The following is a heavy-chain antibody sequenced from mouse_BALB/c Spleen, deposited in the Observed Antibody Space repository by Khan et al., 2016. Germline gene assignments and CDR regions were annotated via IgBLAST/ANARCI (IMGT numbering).Heavy chain of an antibody. V-gene: IGHV3-8*02. J-gene: IGHJ2*01. Sequence: EVQLQESGPSLVKPSQTLSLTCSVTGDSITRGYWNWIRKFPGNKLDYMGYINYSGSTYYNPSLKSRISITRDTSKNQYYLQLNSVTTEDTATYXCASCDSSGSIFDYWGQGTTLTVSS. CDR2: INYSGST. D-gene: IGHD3-2*01. CDR3: ASCDSSGSIFDY. CDR1: GDSITRGY.